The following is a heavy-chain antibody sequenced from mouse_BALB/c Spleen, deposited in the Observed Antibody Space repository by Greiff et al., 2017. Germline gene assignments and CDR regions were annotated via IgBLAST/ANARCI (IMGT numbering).Heavy chain of an antibody. V-gene: IGHV1S81*02. CDR3: ARGTTATNY. CDR2: INPSNGRT. Sequence: VQLQQPGAELVKPGASVKLSCKASGYTFTSYWMHWVKQRPGQGLEWIGEINPSNGRTNYNEKFKSKATLTVDKSSSTAYMQLSSLTSEDSAVYYCARGTTATNYWGQGTTLTGSS. J-gene: IGHJ2*01. CDR1: GYTFTSYW. D-gene: IGHD1-2*01.